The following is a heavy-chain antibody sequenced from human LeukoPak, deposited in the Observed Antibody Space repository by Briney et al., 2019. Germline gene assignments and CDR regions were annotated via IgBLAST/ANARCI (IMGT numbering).Heavy chain of an antibody. CDR1: GGSIRSYY. CDR2: IYYGGNT. Sequence: PSETLSPTCTVSGGSIRSYYWSWIRQPPGKGLEWIGYIYYGGNTKYNPSLKSRVTISVDTSKNQFSLKLRSVTAADTAVYYCATGLYERYCGGDCSFDYWGQGTLVTVSS. D-gene: IGHD2-21*02. CDR3: ATGLYERYCGGDCSFDY. J-gene: IGHJ4*02. V-gene: IGHV4-59*01.